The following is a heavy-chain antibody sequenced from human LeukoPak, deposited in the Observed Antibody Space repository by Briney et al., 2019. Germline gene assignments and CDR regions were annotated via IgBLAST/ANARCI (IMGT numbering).Heavy chain of an antibody. J-gene: IGHJ5*02. CDR3: VRGRATVTTHWFDP. CDR2: MNPNSGNK. CDR1: GYSFSSYD. D-gene: IGHD4-11*01. V-gene: IGHV1-8*03. Sequence: ASVKVSCKASGYSFSSYDINWVRQATGQGLEWMGWMNPNSGNKGYAQKFQGRVSITRNTSISIAYMEMGSLTSEDTAVYYCVRGRATVTTHWFDPWGQGTLVTVSS.